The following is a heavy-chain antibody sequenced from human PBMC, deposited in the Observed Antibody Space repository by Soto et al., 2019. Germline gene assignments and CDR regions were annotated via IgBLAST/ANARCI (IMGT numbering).Heavy chain of an antibody. D-gene: IGHD2-21*02. CDR2: ISRSSSTI. V-gene: IGHV3-48*01. J-gene: IGHJ4*02. Sequence: GGSLRLSCVASGFTLSRYSMNWVRQAPGKGLEWVSYISRSSSTIYYADSVKGRFTISRDNAENSLYLQMSSLRSEDTAVYYCARSIVVVTALDYWGQGTLVTVSS. CDR1: GFTLSRYS. CDR3: ARSIVVVTALDY.